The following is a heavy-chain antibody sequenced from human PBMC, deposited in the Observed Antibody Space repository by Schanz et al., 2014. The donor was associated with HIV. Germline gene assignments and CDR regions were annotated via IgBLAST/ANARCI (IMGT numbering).Heavy chain of an antibody. CDR2: MIPILDAP. D-gene: IGHD1-20*01. V-gene: IGHV1-69*01. J-gene: IGHJ6*02. Sequence: QVQLVQSGAELRKPGSSVKVSCKTSGDTFSSFGINWVRQAPGQGLEWMGGMIPILDAPNYAQKFQGRVFITADESTSTVNMELGSLRSGDTAVYYCARYPRLIDYNTSQGMDVWGQGTTVTVSS. CDR1: GDTFSSFG. CDR3: ARYPRLIDYNTSQGMDV.